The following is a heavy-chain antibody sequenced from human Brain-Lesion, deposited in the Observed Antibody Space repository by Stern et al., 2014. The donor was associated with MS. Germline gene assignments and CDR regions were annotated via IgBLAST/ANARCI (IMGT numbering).Heavy chain of an antibody. Sequence: QLQLQESGPGLVKPSETLSLTCSVSGGSISSSTYYWGWIRQPPGKGLEWIGSIYYSGTTYYNPSLKSRVTIDTSTNQFSLRLTSVTAADTAVYYCARHDGWLPHYWSQGTLVTVSS. CDR2: IYYSGTT. CDR3: ARHDGWLPHY. J-gene: IGHJ4*02. CDR1: GGSISSSTYY. D-gene: IGHD5-12*01. V-gene: IGHV4-39*01.